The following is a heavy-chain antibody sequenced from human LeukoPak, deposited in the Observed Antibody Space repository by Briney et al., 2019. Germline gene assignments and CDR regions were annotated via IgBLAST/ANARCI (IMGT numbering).Heavy chain of an antibody. J-gene: IGHJ2*01. CDR3: ARGKGPAAAANWYFDL. CDR1: GGSISSYS. V-gene: IGHV4-30-2*01. CDR2: IYHSGST. Sequence: PSETLSLTCTVSGGSISSYSWSWIRQPPGKGLEWIGYIYHSGSTYYNPSLKGRVTISVDRSKNQFSLKLSSVTAADTAVYYCARGKGPAAAANWYFDLWGRGTLVTVSS. D-gene: IGHD6-13*01.